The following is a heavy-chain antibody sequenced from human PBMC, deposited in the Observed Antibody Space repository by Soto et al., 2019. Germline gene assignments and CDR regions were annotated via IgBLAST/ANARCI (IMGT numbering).Heavy chain of an antibody. V-gene: IGHV4-34*01. CDR1: GGSFSGYY. CDR3: ARGRFY. CDR2: LSHSGNT. Sequence: QVQLQQWGVGLLKPSETLSLTCAVSGGSFSGYYWTWIRQPPGKGLEWIGELSHSGNTNYSPSLRSRVTISVDTSKNHFYLKLNSVTAADTAVYFCARGRFYWGQGTVVTVST. J-gene: IGHJ4*02.